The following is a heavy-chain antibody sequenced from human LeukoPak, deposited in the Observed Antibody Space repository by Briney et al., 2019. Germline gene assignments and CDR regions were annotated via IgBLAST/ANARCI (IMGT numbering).Heavy chain of an antibody. J-gene: IGHJ6*02. CDR3: ARAKIIQSITHMDV. Sequence: GGSLRLSCEASGFTFSTYGMHWVRQAPGKGLEWVAVMSHDGSIEKYAGSVKGRFTISRDNSKKTLFLQMNSLRSDDAAVYYCARAKIIQSITHMDVWGQGTTVTVSS. V-gene: IGHV3-30*03. D-gene: IGHD5-18*01. CDR1: GFTFSTYG. CDR2: MSHDGSIE.